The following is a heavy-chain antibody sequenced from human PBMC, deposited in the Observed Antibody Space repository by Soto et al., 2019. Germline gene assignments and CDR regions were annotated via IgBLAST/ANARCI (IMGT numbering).Heavy chain of an antibody. J-gene: IGHJ5*02. CDR1: GFTFSTYP. Sequence: EVPLLESEGALVQPGGSLTLSCAASGFTFSTYPMSWVRQAPGKGLEWVSVISADGSTHYADSVRGRFTISRDNSKKTVYVHMSSLTVEDTALYYCANRAWLESWGQGTLVTVSS. V-gene: IGHV3-23*01. D-gene: IGHD6-19*01. CDR2: ISADGST. CDR3: ANRAWLES.